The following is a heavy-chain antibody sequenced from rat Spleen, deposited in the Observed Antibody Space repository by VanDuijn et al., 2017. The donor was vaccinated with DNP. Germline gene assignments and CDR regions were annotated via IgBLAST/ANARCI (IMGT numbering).Heavy chain of an antibody. J-gene: IGHJ2*01. D-gene: IGHD1-11*01. CDR1: GFTFSDYA. V-gene: IGHV5S10*01. CDR2: ISYDGTTT. Sequence: EVQLVESGGGLVQPGRSLKLSCAASGFTFSDYAMAWVRQAPKKGLEWVATISYDGTTTYYQDSLKGRFTISRDDAKSTLYLQMDSLRSEDTATYYCAREGIKTGYFDYWGQGVMVTVSS. CDR3: AREGIKTGYFDY.